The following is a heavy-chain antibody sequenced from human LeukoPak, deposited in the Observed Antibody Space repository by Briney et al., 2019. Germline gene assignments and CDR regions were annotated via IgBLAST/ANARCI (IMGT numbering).Heavy chain of an antibody. CDR1: GFTFSSYS. Sequence: PGGSLRLSCAASGFTFSSYSMNWVRQAPGKGLEWVSSISSSSGSIYYADSVKGRFTISRDNAKNSLYLQMNSLRAEDTAVYYCARDRYERDGYRYFDYWGQGTLVTVSS. D-gene: IGHD5-24*01. CDR3: ARDRYERDGYRYFDY. V-gene: IGHV3-21*01. J-gene: IGHJ4*02. CDR2: ISSSSGSI.